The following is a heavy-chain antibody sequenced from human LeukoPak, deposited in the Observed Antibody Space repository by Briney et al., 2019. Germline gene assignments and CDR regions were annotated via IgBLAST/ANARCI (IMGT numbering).Heavy chain of an antibody. CDR1: GGSFSGYY. CDR3: ARGVHGEYSSSYWTQKKYYFDY. CDR2: INHSGST. V-gene: IGHV4-34*01. Sequence: SETLSLTCAVYGGSFSGYYWSWIRQPPGKGLEWIGEINHSGSTNYNPSLKSRVTISVDTSKNQFSLKLRSVTAADTAVYYCARGVHGEYSSSYWTQKKYYFDYWGQGTLVTVSS. D-gene: IGHD6-6*01. J-gene: IGHJ4*02.